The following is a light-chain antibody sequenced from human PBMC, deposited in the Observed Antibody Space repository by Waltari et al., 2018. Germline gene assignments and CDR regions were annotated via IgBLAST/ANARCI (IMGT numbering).Light chain of an antibody. Sequence: ELVLTQSPGTLSLSPGERATLSCRASQSVSRSLAWYQQKPGQAPRLLIYGASSRATGVPDRFSGSGSGTDFSLTISRLEPEDFAGYYCQHYVRLPVAFGQGTKVEIK. CDR3: QHYVRLPVA. CDR2: GAS. V-gene: IGKV3-20*01. CDR1: QSVSRS. J-gene: IGKJ1*01.